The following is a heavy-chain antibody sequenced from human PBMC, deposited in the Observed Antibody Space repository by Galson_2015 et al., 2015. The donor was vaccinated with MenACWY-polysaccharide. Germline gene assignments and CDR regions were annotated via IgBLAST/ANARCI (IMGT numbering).Heavy chain of an antibody. CDR2: INEHGSPM. CDR3: ARDPDTSSKIDY. D-gene: IGHD4-11*01. CDR1: GFTFSSHW. J-gene: IGHJ4*02. V-gene: IGHV3-7*01. Sequence: SLRLSCAASGFTFSSHWMSWVRQAPGKRLEWVANINEHGSPMYYADPVKGRFTISRDNAKNSLYLQMNTLRVEDTAVYYCARDPDTSSKIDYWGQGTLVTVSS.